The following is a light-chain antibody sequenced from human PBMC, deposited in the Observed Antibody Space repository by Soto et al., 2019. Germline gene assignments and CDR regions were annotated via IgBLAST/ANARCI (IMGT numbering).Light chain of an antibody. J-gene: IGLJ1*01. V-gene: IGLV2-11*01. Sequence: QSALTQPRSVSGSPGQSVTFSCTGTSSDVGGYNSVSWYQYHPGKAPKLMIYDVNKRPSGVPDRFSGSKSGNTASLTISGLQAADEADYYCCSYAGSYTYVFGDGTKVTV. CDR3: CSYAGSYTYV. CDR2: DVN. CDR1: SSDVGGYNS.